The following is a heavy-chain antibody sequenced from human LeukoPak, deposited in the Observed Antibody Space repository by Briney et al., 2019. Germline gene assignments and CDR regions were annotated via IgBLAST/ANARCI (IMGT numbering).Heavy chain of an antibody. D-gene: IGHD1-26*01. CDR2: MNPNSGNT. Sequence: PLASVKVSCKASGYTFTSYDINWVRQATGQGLEWMGWMNPNSGNTGYAQKFQGRVTITADESTSTAYMELSSLRSEDTAVYYCARDALEWDGEFDYWGQGTLVTVSS. V-gene: IGHV1-8*01. CDR3: ARDALEWDGEFDY. CDR1: GYTFTSYD. J-gene: IGHJ4*02.